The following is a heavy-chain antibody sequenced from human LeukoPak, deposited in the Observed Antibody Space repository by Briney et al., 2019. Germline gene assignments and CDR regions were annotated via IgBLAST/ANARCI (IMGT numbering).Heavy chain of an antibody. CDR3: ATDLGVRPLDY. D-gene: IGHD3-3*01. Sequence: ASVKVSCKASGYTFADNYIHWVRQASGQGLEWMGWIMPNNGGTSYAQNFQGRVTMTRDTSVSTAYMELSRLRSDDTAMYYCATDLGVRPLDYWGQGTLVTVSS. J-gene: IGHJ4*02. V-gene: IGHV1-2*02. CDR1: GYTFADNY. CDR2: IMPNNGGT.